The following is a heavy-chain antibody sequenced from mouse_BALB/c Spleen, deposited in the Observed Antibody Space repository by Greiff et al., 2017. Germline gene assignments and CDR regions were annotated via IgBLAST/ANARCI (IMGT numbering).Heavy chain of an antibody. CDR1: GYTFTSYY. CDR3: TRVVRYAMDY. D-gene: IGHD1-1*02. CDR2: INPSNGGT. J-gene: IGHJ4*01. Sequence: QVQLQQPGAELVKPGASVKLSCKASGYTFTSYYMYWVKQRPGQGLEWIGGINPSNGGTNFNEKFKSKATLTVDKSSSTAYMQLSSLTSEDSAVYYCTRVVRYAMDYWGQGTSVTVSS. V-gene: IGHV1S81*02.